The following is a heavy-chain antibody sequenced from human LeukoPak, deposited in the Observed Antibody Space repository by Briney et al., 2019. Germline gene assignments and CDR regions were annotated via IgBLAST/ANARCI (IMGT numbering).Heavy chain of an antibody. J-gene: IGHJ6*03. CDR3: PSVKDLNYDFWSGRYYMDV. V-gene: IGHV3-74*01. CDR2: INSDGSST. CDR1: GFTFSSYW. D-gene: IGHD3-3*01. Sequence: PGGSLRLSCAASGFTFSSYWMHWVRQAPGKGLVWVSRINSDGSSTSYADSVKGRFTISRDNAKNTLYLQMNSLRAEDTAVYYCPSVKDLNYDFWSGRYYMDVWGKGTTVTVSS.